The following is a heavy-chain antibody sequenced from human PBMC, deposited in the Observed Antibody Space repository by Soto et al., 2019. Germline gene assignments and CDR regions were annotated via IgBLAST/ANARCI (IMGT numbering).Heavy chain of an antibody. CDR2: ISAYNGNT. CDR1: GYTFTSYG. D-gene: IGHD6-6*01. V-gene: IGHV1-18*01. CDR3: ARAVEYSSSIKPFDP. J-gene: IGHJ3*01. Sequence: ASVKVSCKASGYTFTSYGISWVRQAPGQGLEWMGWISAYNGNTNYAQKLQGRVTMTTDTSISTAYMELSRLRSDDTAVYYCARAVEYSSSIKPFDPWGQGTMVTVSS.